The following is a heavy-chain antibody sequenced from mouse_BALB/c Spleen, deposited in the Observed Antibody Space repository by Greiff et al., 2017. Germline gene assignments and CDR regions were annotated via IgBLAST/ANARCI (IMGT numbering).Heavy chain of an antibody. D-gene: IGHD2-3*01. CDR2: ISSGSSTI. V-gene: IGHV5-17*02. CDR3: ARWGLLRAMDY. Sequence: VQLQQSGGGLVQPGGSRKLSCAASGFTFSSFGMHWVRQAPEKGLEWVAYISSGSSTIYYADTVKGRFTISRDNPKNTLFLQMTSLRSEDTAMYYCARWGLLRAMDYWGQGTSVTVSS. CDR1: GFTFSSFG. J-gene: IGHJ4*01.